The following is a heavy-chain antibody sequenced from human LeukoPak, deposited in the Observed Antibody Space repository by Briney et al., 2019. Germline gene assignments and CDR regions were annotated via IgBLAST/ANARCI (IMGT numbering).Heavy chain of an antibody. Sequence: GGSLRLSCAASGFTFSSHWMHWVRQAPGKGLVWVSRINSEGSITTYADSAQGRFTTSRDNAKNTLYLQMNSLRVEDTAVYYCARDYNWNPPDYWGQGTLVTVSS. CDR3: ARDYNWNPPDY. CDR1: GFTFSSHW. CDR2: INSEGSIT. J-gene: IGHJ4*02. V-gene: IGHV3-74*01. D-gene: IGHD1-1*01.